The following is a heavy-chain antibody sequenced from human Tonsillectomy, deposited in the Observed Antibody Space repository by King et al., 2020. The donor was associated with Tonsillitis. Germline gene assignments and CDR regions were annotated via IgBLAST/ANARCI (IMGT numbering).Heavy chain of an antibody. V-gene: IGHV3-9*01. J-gene: IGHJ3*02. CDR1: GFTFDDYA. Sequence: VQLVESGGGLVQPGRSLRLSLAASGFTFDDYAIHWVLHTPGKGLEWVSCISLNRCSIGLADSVKGRFTISRDNAKNSLYLQMNSLRAEDTALYYCAKDIRSSTSLTVFDIWGQGTMVTVSS. CDR2: ISLNRCSI. D-gene: IGHD2-2*01. CDR3: AKDIRSSTSLTVFDI.